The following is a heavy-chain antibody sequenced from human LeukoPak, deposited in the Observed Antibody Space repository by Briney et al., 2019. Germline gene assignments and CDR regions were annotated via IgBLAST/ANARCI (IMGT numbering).Heavy chain of an antibody. D-gene: IGHD3-22*01. Sequence: GESLKISCKGSGYSFTSYWIGWVRQMPGKGLEWMGIIYPGDSDTRYSPSFQGQVTISADKSISTAYLQWSSLKASDTAMYYCARRPDYSSGYYSLGPGLYYFDYWGQGTLVTVSS. CDR3: ARRPDYSSGYYSLGPGLYYFDY. J-gene: IGHJ4*02. V-gene: IGHV5-51*01. CDR2: IYPGDSDT. CDR1: GYSFTSYW.